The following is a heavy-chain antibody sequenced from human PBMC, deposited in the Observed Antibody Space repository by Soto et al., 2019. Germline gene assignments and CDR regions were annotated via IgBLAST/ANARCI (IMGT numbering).Heavy chain of an antibody. V-gene: IGHV4-4*07. Sequence: SETLSLTCTVSGGSISSYHWSWIRQSAGKGLEWIVCIYTSGNTHYNHSLKSRVTVSIDTSKKQFFLKVNSVTAADSAVYYGARESGDNWDYESXWGQVTPVTVSX. D-gene: IGHD1-7*01. CDR3: ARESGDNWDYESX. J-gene: IGHJ4*02. CDR1: GGSISSYH. CDR2: IYTSGNT.